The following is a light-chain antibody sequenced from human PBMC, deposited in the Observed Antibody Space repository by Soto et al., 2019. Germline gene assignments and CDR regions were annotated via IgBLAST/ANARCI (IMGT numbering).Light chain of an antibody. V-gene: IGKV1-8*01. CDR1: QGISSY. Sequence: AIRMTQSPSSFSASTGDRVTITCLASQGISSYLAWYQQKPGKAPKLLIYDSSTLKSGVPSRFSGSGSGTDCTLTISCLQSEDVATYYCQKYYSYPGFVRGTNVEIK. CDR3: QKYYSYPG. J-gene: IGKJ1*01. CDR2: DSS.